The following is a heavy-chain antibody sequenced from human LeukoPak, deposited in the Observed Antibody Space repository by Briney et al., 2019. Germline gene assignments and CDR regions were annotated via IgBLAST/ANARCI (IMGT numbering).Heavy chain of an antibody. V-gene: IGHV3-23*01. D-gene: IGHD3-10*01. J-gene: IGHJ5*02. CDR1: GFSLSTSG. Sequence: LTLTSTFSGFSLSTSGMWVSWVSQAPGKGLEWVSAISDSGGSTYYAASVKGRFTISRDNSKNTLYLQMNSLRAEDTAVYYCAKNGWFGELLHWFDPWGQGTLVTVSS. CDR3: AKNGWFGELLHWFDP. CDR2: ISDSGGST.